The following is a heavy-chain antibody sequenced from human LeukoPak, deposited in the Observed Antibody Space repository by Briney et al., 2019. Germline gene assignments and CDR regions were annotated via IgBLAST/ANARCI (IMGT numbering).Heavy chain of an antibody. D-gene: IGHD4/OR15-4a*01. J-gene: IGHJ4*02. CDR1: GFSFSDSY. Sequence: GGPLRLSCSASGFSFSDSYMSWFRLSPQKGLEWIAYITSSGTTTEYADSVKGRFTISRVNAKSSLYLQMNSLRPEDTAVYYCARDPDYGDPYWGQGTLVTVSS. CDR3: ARDPDYGDPY. CDR2: ITSSGTTT. V-gene: IGHV3-11*01.